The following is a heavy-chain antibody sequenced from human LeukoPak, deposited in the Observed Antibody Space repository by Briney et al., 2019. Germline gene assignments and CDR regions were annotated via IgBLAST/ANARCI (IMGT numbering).Heavy chain of an antibody. J-gene: IGHJ4*02. CDR1: GFTFSNAW. CDR3: TTIIDY. CDR2: TKSKTDGGTT. Sequence: PGGSLRLSCAASGFTFSNAWMSWVRQAPGKGLEWAGRTKSKTDGGTTDYAAPVKGRFTISRDDSKNTLYLQMNSLKTEDTAVYYCTTIIDYWGQGTLVTVSS. V-gene: IGHV3-15*01.